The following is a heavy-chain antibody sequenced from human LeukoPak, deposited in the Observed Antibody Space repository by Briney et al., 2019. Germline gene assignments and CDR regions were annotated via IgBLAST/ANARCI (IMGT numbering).Heavy chain of an antibody. CDR1: GGTFSSYA. CDR3: AGGFGESYFDY. CDR2: IIPFFGTA. Sequence: SVKVSRKASGGTFSSYAISWVRQAPRQGLEWMGGIIPFFGTAHYAQKFQGRVTITTDESTTTAYMELSSLRSEDTAVYYCAGGFGESYFDYWGQGTLVTVSS. V-gene: IGHV1-69*05. D-gene: IGHD3-10*01. J-gene: IGHJ4*02.